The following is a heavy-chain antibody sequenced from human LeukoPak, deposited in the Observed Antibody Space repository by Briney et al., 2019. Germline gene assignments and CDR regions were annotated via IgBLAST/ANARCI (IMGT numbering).Heavy chain of an antibody. V-gene: IGHV3-23*01. Sequence: GGSLRLSCAASGFTFSSYAMSWVRQAPGKGLEWVSAISGSGGSTYYADSVKGRFTISRDNSKNTVYLQLSNLGVADTAVYYCAKSEDWGQGTLVAVSS. J-gene: IGHJ4*02. CDR2: ISGSGGST. CDR1: GFTFSSYA. D-gene: IGHD1-14*01. CDR3: AKSED.